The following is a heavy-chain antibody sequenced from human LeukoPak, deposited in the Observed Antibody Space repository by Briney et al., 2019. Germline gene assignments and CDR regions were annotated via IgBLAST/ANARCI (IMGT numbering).Heavy chain of an antibody. Sequence: GGSLRLSCAASGFTVSSNYMSWVRQAPGEGLEWVSVIYSRGSTYYADSVKGRFTISRDNSKNTLYLQMNSLRAEDTAVYYCARELAAADGGIDYWGQGTLVTVSS. CDR2: IYSRGST. CDR3: ARELAAADGGIDY. D-gene: IGHD6-13*01. J-gene: IGHJ4*02. CDR1: GFTVSSNY. V-gene: IGHV3-66*03.